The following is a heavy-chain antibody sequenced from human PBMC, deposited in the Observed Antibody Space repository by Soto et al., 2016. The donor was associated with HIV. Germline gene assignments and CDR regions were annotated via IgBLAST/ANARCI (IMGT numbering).Heavy chain of an antibody. D-gene: IGHD3-9*01. CDR3: ARGGTYDILTGYYNVGLDY. J-gene: IGHJ4*02. V-gene: IGHV3-74*01. CDR1: GFTFSTYW. CDR2: INSDGSST. Sequence: EVHLVEPGGGLVQPGGSLRLSCAASGFTFSTYWMHWVRQAPGKGLVWVSRINSDGSSTSYADSVKGRFTISRDNAKNTLYLQMNSLRAEDTAVYYCARGGTYDILTGYYNVGLDYWGQGTLVTVSS.